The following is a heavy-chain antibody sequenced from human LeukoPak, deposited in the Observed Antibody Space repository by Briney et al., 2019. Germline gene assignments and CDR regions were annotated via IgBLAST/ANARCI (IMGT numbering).Heavy chain of an antibody. V-gene: IGHV3-74*01. CDR1: TCTLSSDS. J-gene: IGHJ6*03. D-gene: IGHD2-15*01. Sequence: GGSLRLSCPPSTCTLSSDSMHCDSQAPGKGLVWVSRINTDGSSTSYADSVKGRFTISRDNGTNTLDLQMIRLNAEDAYYYYCARVGWYGYYYYMDVWGKGTTVTVSS. CDR2: INTDGSST. CDR3: ARVGWYGYYYYMDV.